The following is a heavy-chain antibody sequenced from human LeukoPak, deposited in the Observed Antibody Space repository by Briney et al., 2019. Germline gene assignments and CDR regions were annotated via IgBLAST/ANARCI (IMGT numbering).Heavy chain of an antibody. J-gene: IGHJ3*02. Sequence: SVKVSCTASGGTFSSYAISWVRQAPGQGLEWMGRIIPIFGTANYAQKFQGRVTITADKSTSTAYMELSSLRSEDTAVYYCARGYGGNSEAFDIWGQGTMVTVSS. CDR2: IIPIFGTA. V-gene: IGHV1-69*06. D-gene: IGHD4-23*01. CDR1: GGTFSSYA. CDR3: ARGYGGNSEAFDI.